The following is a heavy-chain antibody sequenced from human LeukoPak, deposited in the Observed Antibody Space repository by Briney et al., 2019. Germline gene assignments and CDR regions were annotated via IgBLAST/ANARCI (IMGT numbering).Heavy chain of an antibody. V-gene: IGHV1-69*13. J-gene: IGHJ4*02. D-gene: IGHD1-1*01. CDR3: ARGGTTMWSGYFDY. CDR1: GDTFSSYP. CDR2: IIPIFGTA. Sequence: ASVKVSCKASGDTFSSYPLSWVRQAPGQGLEWKGEIIPIFGTANYAQRFQGRVTITADESTSTAYMDLTSLTSEDTAVYYCARGGTTMWSGYFDYWGQGTLVTVSA.